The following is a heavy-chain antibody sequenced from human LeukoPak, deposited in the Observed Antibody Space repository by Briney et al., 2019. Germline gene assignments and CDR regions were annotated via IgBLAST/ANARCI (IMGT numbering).Heavy chain of an antibody. CDR3: ARGAIQLWLIGGGYFDY. CDR2: INPKSGGT. V-gene: IGHV1-2*04. Sequence: ASVTVSYKASGYTFTGYYMHWVRQAPGQGGEWMGWINPKSGGTNYTQKFQGWVTMTRYTSISTAYMELSRLRSDDTAVYYCARGAIQLWLIGGGYFDYWGQGTLVTVSS. J-gene: IGHJ4*02. CDR1: GYTFTGYY. D-gene: IGHD5-18*01.